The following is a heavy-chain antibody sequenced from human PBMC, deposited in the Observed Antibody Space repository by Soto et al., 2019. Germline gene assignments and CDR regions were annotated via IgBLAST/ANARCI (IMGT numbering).Heavy chain of an antibody. CDR1: GGSVSSGSYY. V-gene: IGHV4-61*01. J-gene: IGHJ4*02. CDR3: AQGEWLSKVPSIDY. Sequence: PSETLSLTCTVSGGSVSSGSYYWSWIRQPPVKGLEWIGYIYYSGSTNYNPSLKSRVTISVGTSKNQFSLKLSSVTAADTAVYYCAQGEWLSKVPSIDYWGQGTLVTVSS. D-gene: IGHD3-3*01. CDR2: IYYSGST.